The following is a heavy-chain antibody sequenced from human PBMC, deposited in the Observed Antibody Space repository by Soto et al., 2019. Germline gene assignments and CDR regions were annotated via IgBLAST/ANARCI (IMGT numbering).Heavy chain of an antibody. CDR1: GFTFSSYG. V-gene: IGHV3-30*03. CDR2: ISYDGSNK. CDR3: TTEDFDY. D-gene: IGHD1-1*01. Sequence: QVQLVESGGGVVQPGRSLRLSCAASGFTFSSYGMHWVRQAPGKGLEWVAVISYDGSNKYYADSVKGRFTISRDNSKNTLYLQMNSLRAEDTAVYYCTTEDFDYWGKGTLVTVSS. J-gene: IGHJ4*02.